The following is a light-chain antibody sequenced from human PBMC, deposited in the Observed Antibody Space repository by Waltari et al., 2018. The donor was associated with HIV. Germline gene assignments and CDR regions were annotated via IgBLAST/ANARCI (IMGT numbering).Light chain of an antibody. V-gene: IGLV1-47*01. J-gene: IGLJ6*01. CDR2: RND. Sequence: QSGLSQPPSTSRPPGQRVVISCSGRSSNVGKNYLSWFQQVSGAAPRLLIYRNDRRPSGVPDRFTAAKSGTSASLVISGLRSDDEAEYFCASWDDALSSWLFGGGTRLTVL. CDR1: SSNVGKNY. CDR3: ASWDDALSSWL.